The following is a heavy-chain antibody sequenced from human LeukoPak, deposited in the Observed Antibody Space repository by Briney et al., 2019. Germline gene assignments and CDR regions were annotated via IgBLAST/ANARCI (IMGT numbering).Heavy chain of an antibody. D-gene: IGHD3-10*01. CDR3: ARRANIPMVRGVIEYYFDY. V-gene: IGHV4-59*01. Sequence: PSETPSLTCTVSGGSISSYYWSWIRQPPGKGLEWIGYIYYSGSTNYNPSLKSRVTISVDTSKNQFSLKLSSVTAADTAVYYCARRANIPMVRGVIEYYFDYWGQGTLVTVSS. CDR2: IYYSGST. CDR1: GGSISSYY. J-gene: IGHJ4*02.